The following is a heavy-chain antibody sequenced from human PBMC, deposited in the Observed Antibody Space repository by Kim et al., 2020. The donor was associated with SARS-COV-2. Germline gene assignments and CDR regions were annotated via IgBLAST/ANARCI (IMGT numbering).Heavy chain of an antibody. CDR2: ISYDGSNK. J-gene: IGHJ4*02. CDR1: GFTFSSYG. Sequence: GGSLRLSCAASGFTFSSYGMHWVRQAPGKGLEWVAVISYDGSNKYYADSVKGRFTISRDNSKNTLYLQMNSLRAEDTAVYYCAKGQLRYFDWFMCLWNWGQGTLVTVSS. CDR3: AKGQLRYFDWFMCLWN. D-gene: IGHD3-9*01. V-gene: IGHV3-30*18.